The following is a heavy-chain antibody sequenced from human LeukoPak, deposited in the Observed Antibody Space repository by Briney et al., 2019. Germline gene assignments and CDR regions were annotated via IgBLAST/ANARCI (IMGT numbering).Heavy chain of an antibody. V-gene: IGHV4-4*07. J-gene: IGHJ5*02. D-gene: IGHD4-17*01. CDR3: ARERDTVNWFDP. CDR1: GGAIRSHY. Sequence: NTSETLSLTCTVSGGAIRSHYWNWIRQPAGKGLEWIGRINTSGSTNYNPSLESRATMSVDTSENQFSLKLSSVTAADTAVYYCARERDTVNWFDPWGQGTLVTVSS. CDR2: INTSGST.